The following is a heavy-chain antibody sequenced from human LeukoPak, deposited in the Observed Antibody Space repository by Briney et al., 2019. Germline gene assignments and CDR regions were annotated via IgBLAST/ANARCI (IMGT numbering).Heavy chain of an antibody. D-gene: IGHD5-24*01. CDR3: GRDNNYKVDV. J-gene: IGHJ6*04. CDR2: INTDGSIT. V-gene: IGHV3-74*01. CDR1: GFTFSNYW. Sequence: GGSLTLSCAASGFTFSNYWMLWVRQGPGKGLVWVSNINTDGSITNHADSVKGRFSIPRDNAKNTLYLQMNSLRAEDTAVYYCGRDNNYKVDVWGKGTTVTVSS.